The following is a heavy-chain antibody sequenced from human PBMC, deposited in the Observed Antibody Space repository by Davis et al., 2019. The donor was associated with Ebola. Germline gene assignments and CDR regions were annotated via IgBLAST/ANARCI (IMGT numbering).Heavy chain of an antibody. J-gene: IGHJ4*02. CDR2: IKQDGSEI. V-gene: IGHV3-7*03. CDR3: ARGGGNFDY. CDR1: GFTFSSYW. D-gene: IGHD3-16*01. Sequence: GESLKISCAASGFTFSSYWMSWVRQAPGKGLEWVANIKQDGSEIYYVDSVEGRFTISRDNAKNSLYLQMNSLRAEDTAVYYCARGGGNFDYWGQGTLVTVSS.